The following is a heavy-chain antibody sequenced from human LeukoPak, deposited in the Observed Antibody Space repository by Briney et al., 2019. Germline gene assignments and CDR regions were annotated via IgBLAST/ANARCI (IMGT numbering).Heavy chain of an antibody. CDR3: AKPWLEGDYSCLDY. Sequence: PGGSLRLSCAASGFTFSSYAMSWVRQAPWKGLEWVSAISGSGGSTYYADSVKGRFTISRDNSKNTLYLQMNSLRAEDTAVYYCAKPWLEGDYSCLDYWGQGTLVTVSS. CDR2: ISGSGGST. D-gene: IGHD5-12*01. CDR1: GFTFSSYA. V-gene: IGHV3-23*01. J-gene: IGHJ4*02.